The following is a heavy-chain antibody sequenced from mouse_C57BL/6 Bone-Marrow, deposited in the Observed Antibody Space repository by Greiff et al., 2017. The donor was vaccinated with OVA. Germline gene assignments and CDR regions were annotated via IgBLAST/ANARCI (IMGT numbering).Heavy chain of an antibody. CDR2: ISSGSSTI. V-gene: IGHV5-17*01. CDR1: GFTFSDYG. J-gene: IGHJ1*03. Sequence: EVKLVESGGGLVKPGGSLKLSCAASGFTFSDYGMHWVRLAPEKGLEWVAYISSGSSTIYYADTVKGRFTISRDNAKNTLFLQMTSLRSEDTAMYYCARINYWYFDVWGTGTTVTVSS. CDR3: ARINYWYFDV.